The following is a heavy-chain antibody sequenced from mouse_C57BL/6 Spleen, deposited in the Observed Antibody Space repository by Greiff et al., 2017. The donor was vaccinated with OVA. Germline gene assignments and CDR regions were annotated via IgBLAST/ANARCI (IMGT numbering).Heavy chain of an antibody. J-gene: IGHJ2*01. Sequence: QVQLQQSGAELVKPGASVKISCKASGYAFSSYWMNWVKQRPGKGLEWIGQIYPGDGDTNYNGKFKGKATLTADKSSSTAYMQLSSLTSEDSAVYFCAREDYYGSSYLDYWGQGTTLTVSS. CDR3: AREDYYGSSYLDY. CDR1: GYAFSSYW. D-gene: IGHD1-1*01. CDR2: IYPGDGDT. V-gene: IGHV1-80*01.